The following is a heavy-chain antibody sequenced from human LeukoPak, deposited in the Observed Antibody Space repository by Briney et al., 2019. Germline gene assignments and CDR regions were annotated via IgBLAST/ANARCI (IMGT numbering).Heavy chain of an antibody. Sequence: GGSLRLSCAASGFTFSSYAMYWVRQASGKGLEWVAVISYDGSNKYYADSVKGRFTISRDNSKNTLYLQMNSLRAEDTAVYYCASRTSGYAFDIWGQGTMVTVSS. CDR3: ASRTSGYAFDI. CDR2: ISYDGSNK. CDR1: GFTFSSYA. V-gene: IGHV3-30-3*01. D-gene: IGHD1/OR15-1a*01. J-gene: IGHJ3*02.